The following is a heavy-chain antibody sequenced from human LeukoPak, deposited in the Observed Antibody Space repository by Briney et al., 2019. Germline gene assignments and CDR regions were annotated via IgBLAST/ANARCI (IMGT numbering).Heavy chain of an antibody. CDR3: ASGGYGSGSLDY. Sequence: ASRKFPSTVSGHTPAELSIGKECKAPGKAHQWMGGFDPEDGETIYAQKFQGRVTMTEDTSTDTAYMELSSLRSEDTAVYYCASGGYGSGSLDYWGQGTLVTVSS. D-gene: IGHD3-10*01. J-gene: IGHJ4*02. V-gene: IGHV1-24*01. CDR1: GHTPAELS. CDR2: FDPEDGET.